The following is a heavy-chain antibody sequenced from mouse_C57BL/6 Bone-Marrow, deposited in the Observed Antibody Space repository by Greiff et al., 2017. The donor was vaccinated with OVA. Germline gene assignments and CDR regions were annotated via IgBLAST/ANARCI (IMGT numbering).Heavy chain of an antibody. J-gene: IGHJ2*01. CDR2: IHPKSGST. CDR3: ARGANWDY. CDR1: GYTFTSYW. V-gene: IGHV1-64*01. Sequence: QVQLQQPGAELVKPGASVKLSCKASGYTFTSYWMHWVKQRPGQGLEWIGMIHPKSGSTNYNEKFKSKATLTADKSSSTAYMQLSSLTSEDYAVYCCARGANWDYWGQGTTLTVSS. D-gene: IGHD4-1*01.